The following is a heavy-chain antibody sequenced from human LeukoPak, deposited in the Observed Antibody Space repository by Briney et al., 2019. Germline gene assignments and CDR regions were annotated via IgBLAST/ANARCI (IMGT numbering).Heavy chain of an antibody. CDR2: ISSSSSYI. CDR3: ARDPYYYDSSGYDY. D-gene: IGHD3-22*01. CDR1: GFTFSSYS. V-gene: IGHV3-21*01. Sequence: GGSLRLSCATSGFTFSSYSMNWVRQAPGKGLGWVSSISSSSSYIYYADSVKGRFTISRDNAKNSLYLQMNSLRAEDTAVYYCARDPYYYDSSGYDYWGQGTLVTVSS. J-gene: IGHJ4*02.